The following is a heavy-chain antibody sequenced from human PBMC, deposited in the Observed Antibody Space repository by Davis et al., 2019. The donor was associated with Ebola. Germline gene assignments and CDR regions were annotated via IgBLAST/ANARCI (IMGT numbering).Heavy chain of an antibody. D-gene: IGHD3-10*01. J-gene: IGHJ6*04. CDR3: ARDLGRFGELLSSNYYYYYGMDV. CDR2: ISSSSSYI. Sequence: GESLKISCAASGFTFSSYSMNWVRQAPGKGLEWVSSISSSSSYIYYADSVKGRFTISRDNAKNSLYLQMNCLRAEDTAVYYCARDLGRFGELLSSNYYYYYGMDVWGKGTTVTVSS. V-gene: IGHV3-21*01. CDR1: GFTFSSYS.